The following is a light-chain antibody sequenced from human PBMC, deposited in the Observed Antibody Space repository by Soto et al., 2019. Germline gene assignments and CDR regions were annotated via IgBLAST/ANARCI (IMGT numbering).Light chain of an antibody. J-gene: IGKJ1*01. CDR1: QSISSY. CDR2: AAS. CDR3: QQSYSTPCG. Sequence: DIPMTQSPSSLSASVGDRVTITCRASQSISSYLNWYQQKPGKAPKLLIYAASSLQSGVPSRFSGSGSGTDFTLTISSLQPEDFATYYCQQSYSTPCGFGQGTKVEIK. V-gene: IGKV1-39*01.